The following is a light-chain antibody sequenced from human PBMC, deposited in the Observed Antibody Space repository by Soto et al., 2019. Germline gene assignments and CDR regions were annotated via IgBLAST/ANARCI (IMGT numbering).Light chain of an antibody. CDR3: QQSDSTPL. Sequence: NPCPPSPYSLSASVGGRVTIPLRDSQGVSSFLAWYQQKPGKAPKPLIYAESTLQSGVPSRFSGSGSGTDFTLTISRLQPEDFATADCQQSDSTPLFGQGTRLEIK. V-gene: IGKV1-9*01. CDR1: QGVSSF. J-gene: IGKJ5*01. CDR2: AES.